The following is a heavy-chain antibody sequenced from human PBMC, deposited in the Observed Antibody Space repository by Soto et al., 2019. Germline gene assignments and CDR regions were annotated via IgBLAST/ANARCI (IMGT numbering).Heavy chain of an antibody. Sequence: PGGSLRLSCAASGFTFSSYAMRWVRQAPGKGLEGVGLIRSKSYGKTTEYAASATDRFTISRDDSKRIAYLQMNSLKADDTAVYYCTRERWDYGDPTWYIDLWGRGTLVTVSS. CDR2: IRSKSYGKTT. CDR3: TRERWDYGDPTWYIDL. V-gene: IGHV3-49*04. J-gene: IGHJ2*01. CDR1: GFTFSSYA. D-gene: IGHD4-17*01.